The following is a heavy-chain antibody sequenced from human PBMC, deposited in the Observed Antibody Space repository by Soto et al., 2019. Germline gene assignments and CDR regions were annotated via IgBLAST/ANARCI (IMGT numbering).Heavy chain of an antibody. CDR1: GFTFSTYP. CDR3: AKVTLKYSGSYSDY. Sequence: PGGSLRLSCAASGFTFSTYPMSWVRQAPGKGLEWVSIISGSGGNTDYADSVKGRFTMSRDNSKNTVYLQMNSLRAEDTAVYYCAKVTLKYSGSYSDYWGQGTLVTVSS. D-gene: IGHD1-26*01. V-gene: IGHV3-23*01. J-gene: IGHJ4*02. CDR2: ISGSGGNT.